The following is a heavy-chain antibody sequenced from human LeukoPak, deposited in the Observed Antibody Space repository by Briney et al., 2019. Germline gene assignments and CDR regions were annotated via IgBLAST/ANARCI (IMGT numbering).Heavy chain of an antibody. CDR3: AKDSGRYCSSTSCPGYFDY. CDR2: ISSSSSYI. D-gene: IGHD2-2*01. J-gene: IGHJ4*02. V-gene: IGHV3-21*04. CDR1: GFTFSSYS. Sequence: GGSLRLSCAASGFTFSSYSMNWVRQAPGKGLEWVSSISSSSSYIYYADSVKGRFTISRDNAKNSLYLQMNSLRAEDTAVYYCAKDSGRYCSSTSCPGYFDYWGQGTLVTVSS.